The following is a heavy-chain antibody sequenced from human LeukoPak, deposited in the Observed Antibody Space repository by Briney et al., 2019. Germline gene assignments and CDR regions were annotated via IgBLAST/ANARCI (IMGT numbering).Heavy chain of an antibody. Sequence: GGSLRLSCAASGFTFRDYYMSWIRQAPGKGLEWVSYISIRSTYASYADSVKGRFTISRDDAKNSLYMQMNGLRAEDTAVYYCARGRWIIRGVKTHVFSHWGQGALVTVSS. CDR2: ISIRSTYA. D-gene: IGHD3-10*01. CDR3: ARGRWIIRGVKTHVFSH. V-gene: IGHV3-11*05. J-gene: IGHJ4*02. CDR1: GFTFRDYY.